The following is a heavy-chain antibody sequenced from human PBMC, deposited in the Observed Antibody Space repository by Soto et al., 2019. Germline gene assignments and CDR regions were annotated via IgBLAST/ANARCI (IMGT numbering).Heavy chain of an antibody. V-gene: IGHV3-23*01. Sequence: GGSLRLSCAASGFTFSDYAMSWVRQAPGKGLEWVSAFSGGGSSAFYTDSVKGRFTISRDDSKSTLYLQMNSLRAEDTALYFCAKGGTTGGQHYYGMDVWGQGTTVTVSS. CDR3: AKGGTTGGQHYYGMDV. D-gene: IGHD1-26*01. J-gene: IGHJ6*02. CDR2: FSGGGSSA. CDR1: GFTFSDYA.